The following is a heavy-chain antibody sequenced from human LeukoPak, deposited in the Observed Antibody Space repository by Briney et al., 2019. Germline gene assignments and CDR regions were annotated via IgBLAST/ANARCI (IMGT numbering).Heavy chain of an antibody. CDR1: GGPFRGFF. CDR2: ISSSGSTI. Sequence: LSLTCAVYGGPFRGFFWSWIRQAPGKGREWVSYISSSGSTIYYADSVKGRFTISRDNAKNSLYLQMNSLRAEDTAVYYCARTAAAGTHWFDPWGQGTLVTVSS. D-gene: IGHD6-13*01. J-gene: IGHJ5*02. CDR3: ARTAAAGTHWFDP. V-gene: IGHV3-11*01.